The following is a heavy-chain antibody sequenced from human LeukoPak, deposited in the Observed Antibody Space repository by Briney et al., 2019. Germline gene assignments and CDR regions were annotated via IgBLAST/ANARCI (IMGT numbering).Heavy chain of an antibody. CDR3: ARGYSSSYRIDY. CDR2: INTDGSST. D-gene: IGHD6-6*01. V-gene: IGHV3-74*01. CDR1: GFTFSSYW. J-gene: IGHJ4*02. Sequence: GGSLRLSCAASGFTFSSYWMHWVRQAPGKGLVWVSRINTDGSSTTYADSVKGRFTISRDNAKNALYLQMNSLSAEDTAVYYCARGYSSSYRIDYWGQGTLVTVSS.